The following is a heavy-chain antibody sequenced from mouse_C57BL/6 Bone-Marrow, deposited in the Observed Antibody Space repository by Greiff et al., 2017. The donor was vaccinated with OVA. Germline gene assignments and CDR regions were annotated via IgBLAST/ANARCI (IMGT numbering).Heavy chain of an antibody. V-gene: IGHV1-76*01. CDR3: ARGVGVERRVFDY. D-gene: IGHD1-1*01. CDR1: GYTFTDYY. CDR2: IYPGSGNT. J-gene: IGHJ2*01. Sequence: QVQLKESGAELVRPGASVKLSCKASGYTFTDYYINWVKQRPGQGLEWIARIYPGSGNTYYNEKFKGKATLTAEKSSSTAYMQLSSLTSEDSAVYFWARGVGVERRVFDYWGQGTTLTVSS.